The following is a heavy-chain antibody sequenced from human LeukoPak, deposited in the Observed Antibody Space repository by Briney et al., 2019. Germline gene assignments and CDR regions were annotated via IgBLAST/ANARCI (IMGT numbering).Heavy chain of an antibody. Sequence: RGSLGLSCAASGFTFSTYSMNWVRQAPGKGLEWVSSISSSSSYIYYADSVKGRFTVSRDNAKNSLYLQMNSLRAEDTSVYYCARGLAAAGLLDYWGQGTLVTVSS. CDR3: ARGLAAAGLLDY. CDR2: ISSSSSYI. J-gene: IGHJ4*02. D-gene: IGHD6-13*01. V-gene: IGHV3-21*01. CDR1: GFTFSTYS.